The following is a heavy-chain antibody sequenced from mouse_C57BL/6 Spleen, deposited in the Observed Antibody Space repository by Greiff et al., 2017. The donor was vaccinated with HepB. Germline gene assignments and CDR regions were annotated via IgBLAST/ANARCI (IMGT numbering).Heavy chain of an antibody. V-gene: IGHV1-72*01. CDR2: IDPTSGGT. Sequence: QVQLQQPGAELVKPGASVKLSCKASGYTFTSYWMHWVKQRPGRGLEWIGRIDPTSGGTKYNEKFKSKATLTVDKHSSTAYMQISSLTSEDSAVYYCARWDYSQGGFAYWGQGTLVTVSA. CDR3: ARWDYSQGGFAY. CDR1: GYTFTSYW. J-gene: IGHJ3*01. D-gene: IGHD2-12*01.